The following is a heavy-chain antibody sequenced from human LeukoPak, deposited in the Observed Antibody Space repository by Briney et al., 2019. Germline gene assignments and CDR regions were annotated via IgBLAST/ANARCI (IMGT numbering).Heavy chain of an antibody. J-gene: IGHJ4*02. CDR3: AREHTEYYFDY. CDR2: ISYIGST. CDR1: GGSISSHY. V-gene: IGHV4-59*11. Sequence: SETLSLTCTVSGGSISSHYWSWIRQPPGKGLEWIGYISYIGSTNYNPSLKSRVTISVDTSKNQLSLKLSSVTAADTAVYYCAREHTEYYFDYWGQGTLVTVSS. D-gene: IGHD2-2*02.